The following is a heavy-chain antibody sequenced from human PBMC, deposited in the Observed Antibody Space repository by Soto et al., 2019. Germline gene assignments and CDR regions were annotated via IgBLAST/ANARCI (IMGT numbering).Heavy chain of an antibody. D-gene: IGHD2-8*01. J-gene: IGHJ6*02. CDR1: ADTFTSYY. Sequence: VQLVQSGAEVKKPGASVKLSCKAPADTFTSYYIHWVRQAPGQGLEWLGRINPKSGGTSTAQKFQGWVTMTTDTSISTASMELTRLTSDDTAIYYCARGDSTDCSNGVCSFFYNHDMDVWGQGTTVTVSS. CDR2: INPKSGGT. CDR3: ARGDSTDCSNGVCSFFYNHDMDV. V-gene: IGHV1-2*04.